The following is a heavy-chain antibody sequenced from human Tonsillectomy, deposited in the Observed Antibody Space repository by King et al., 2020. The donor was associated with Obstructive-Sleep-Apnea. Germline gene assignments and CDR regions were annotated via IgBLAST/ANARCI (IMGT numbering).Heavy chain of an antibody. V-gene: IGHV3-43D*03. CDR3: AKTSGYGWGWIDY. D-gene: IGHD3-3*01. CDR1: GFTFDDYA. CDR2: ISWNGDSI. J-gene: IGHJ4*02. Sequence: VQLVESGGVVVQPGGSLRLSCAASGFTFDDYAMHWVRQAPGKGLEWVSLISWNGDSIYYADSVKGRFTISRDNSKNSLYLQMNSLRVEDTALYYCAKTSGYGWGWIDYWGQGTLVTVSS.